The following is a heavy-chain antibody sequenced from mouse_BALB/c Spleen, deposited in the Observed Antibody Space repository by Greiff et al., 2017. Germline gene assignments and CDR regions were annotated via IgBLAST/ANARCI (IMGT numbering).Heavy chain of an antibody. CDR1: GYTFTDYE. CDR3: TRLGGYYVKACFAY. CDR2: IDPETGGT. D-gene: IGHD2-3*01. V-gene: IGHV1-15*01. J-gene: IGHJ3*01. Sequence: VQLQQSGAELVRPGASVTLSCKASGYTFTDYEMHWVKQTPVHGLEWIGAIDPETGGTAYNQKFKGKATLTAYKSSSTAYMELRSLTSEDSAVYYCTRLGGYYVKACFAYWGQGTLLTVSA.